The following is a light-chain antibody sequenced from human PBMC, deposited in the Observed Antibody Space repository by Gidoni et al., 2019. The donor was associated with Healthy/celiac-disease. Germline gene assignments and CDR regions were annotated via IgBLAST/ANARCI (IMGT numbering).Light chain of an antibody. Sequence: EIVLTQSPATLSLSPGERATLSCRASQSVRNYLAWYQQKPGQAPRLRIYDASNRATGIPARFSGSGSGTDFTLTISSLEPEDFAVYYCQQRSNWPWTFGQGTKVEIK. V-gene: IGKV3-11*01. CDR2: DAS. CDR1: QSVRNY. J-gene: IGKJ1*01. CDR3: QQRSNWPWT.